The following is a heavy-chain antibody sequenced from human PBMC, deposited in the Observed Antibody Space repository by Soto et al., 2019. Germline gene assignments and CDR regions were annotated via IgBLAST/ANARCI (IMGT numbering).Heavy chain of an antibody. CDR2: ISYDGSNK. Sequence: GGSLRLSCAASGFTFSSYAMHWVRQAPGKGLEWVAVISYDGSNKYYADSVKGRFTISRDNSKNTLYLQMNSLRAEDTAVYYCARAPSPMGCSSTSCYATPYFDYWGQGTLVTVSS. J-gene: IGHJ4*02. CDR1: GFTFSSYA. CDR3: ARAPSPMGCSSTSCYATPYFDY. D-gene: IGHD2-2*01. V-gene: IGHV3-30-3*01.